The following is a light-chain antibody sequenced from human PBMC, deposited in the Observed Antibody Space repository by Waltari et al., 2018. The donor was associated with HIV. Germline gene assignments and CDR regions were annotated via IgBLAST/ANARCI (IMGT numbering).Light chain of an antibody. J-gene: IGLJ3*02. CDR2: DDS. CDR1: NIGSKS. CDR3: QVWDSSSDLQGV. V-gene: IGLV3-21*04. Sequence: SYVLTQPPSVSVAPGKTARITCGGNNIGSKSVHWYQQKPGQAPVLVIYDDSDRPSGIPARCSGSNSGNTATLTISRVEAGDEADYYCQVWDSSSDLQGVFGGGTKLTVL.